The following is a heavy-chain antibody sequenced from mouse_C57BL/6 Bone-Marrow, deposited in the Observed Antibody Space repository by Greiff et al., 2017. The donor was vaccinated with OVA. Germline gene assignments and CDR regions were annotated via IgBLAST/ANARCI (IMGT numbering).Heavy chain of an antibody. J-gene: IGHJ3*01. CDR3: ARSRSLCAY. CDR2: ILPGSGST. CDR1: GYTFTGYW. D-gene: IGHD1-1*01. V-gene: IGHV1-9*01. Sequence: VQLQQSGAELMKPGASVKLSCKATGYTFTGYWIEWVKQRPGHGLEWIGEILPGSGSTNYNEKFKGKATLTADTSSNTAYMQLSSLTTEDSAIYYVARSRSLCAYWGQGTLVTVSA.